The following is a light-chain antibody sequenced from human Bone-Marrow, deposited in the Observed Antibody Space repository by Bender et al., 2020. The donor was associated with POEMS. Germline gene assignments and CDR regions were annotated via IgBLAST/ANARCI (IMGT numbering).Light chain of an antibody. V-gene: IGLV2-8*01. CDR3: ASYAALNKLL. CDR1: SSDVGGHNL. Sequence: QSALTQPPSASGSPGQSVTISCTGTSSDVGGHNLVSWYRQHPGKAPQLLIYEVTKRPSGVPDRFSGSKSGNTASLTVSGLQGDDEADYYCASYAALNKLLFGGGTKLTVL. J-gene: IGLJ2*01. CDR2: EVT.